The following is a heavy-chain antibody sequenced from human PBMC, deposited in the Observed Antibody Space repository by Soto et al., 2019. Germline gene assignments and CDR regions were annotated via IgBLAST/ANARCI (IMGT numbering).Heavy chain of an antibody. Sequence: AVKVSCKSSGGTFSSYAISWVRQAPGQGLEWMGGIIPIFGTANYAQKFQGRVTITADKSTSTAYMELSSLRSEDTAVYYCARDTYYYDSSGYYSEYYGMDGWGQGTTVTVS. CDR3: ARDTYYYDSSGYYSEYYGMDG. CDR2: IIPIFGTA. D-gene: IGHD3-22*01. J-gene: IGHJ6*02. CDR1: GGTFSSYA. V-gene: IGHV1-69*06.